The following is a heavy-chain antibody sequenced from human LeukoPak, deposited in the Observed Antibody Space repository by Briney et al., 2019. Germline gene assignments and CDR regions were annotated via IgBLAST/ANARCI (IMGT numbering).Heavy chain of an antibody. Sequence: GESLKISCKGSGYSFTSYWIGWVRQMPGKGLEWMGIIYPGDSDTRYSPSFQGRVTISADKSISTAYLQWSSLKASDTAMYYCARSSSSSWFTVKYYFDYWGQGTLVTVSS. CDR1: GYSFTSYW. D-gene: IGHD6-13*01. V-gene: IGHV5-51*01. CDR2: IYPGDSDT. J-gene: IGHJ4*02. CDR3: ARSSSSSWFTVKYYFDY.